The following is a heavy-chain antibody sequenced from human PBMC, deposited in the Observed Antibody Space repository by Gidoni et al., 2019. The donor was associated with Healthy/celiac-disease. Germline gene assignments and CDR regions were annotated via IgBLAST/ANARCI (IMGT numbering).Heavy chain of an antibody. CDR1: GGSISSGGYY. CDR3: ARFGWQLVGAFDI. V-gene: IGHV4-31*03. Sequence: QVQLQESGPGLVKPSPTLSLTCPVSGGSISSGGYYWSWIRQHPGKGLEWIGYIYYSGSTYYNPSLKSRVTISVDTSKNQFSLKLSSVTAADTAVYYCARFGWQLVGAFDIWGQGTMVTVSS. CDR2: IYYSGST. J-gene: IGHJ3*02. D-gene: IGHD6-6*01.